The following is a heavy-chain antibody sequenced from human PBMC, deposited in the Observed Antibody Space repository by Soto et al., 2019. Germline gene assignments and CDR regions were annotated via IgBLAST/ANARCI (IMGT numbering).Heavy chain of an antibody. J-gene: IGHJ5*02. V-gene: IGHV4-31*03. CDR1: GGSISSGGYY. Sequence: QVQLQESGPGLVKPSQTLSLTCTVSGGSISSGGYYWSWIRQHPGKGLEWIGYIYYSGSTYYNPSLKSRVTISVDTSKNQFSLKLSSVTAADTAVYYCARDNGSGWYGGNNWFDPWGQGTLVTVSS. CDR2: IYYSGST. CDR3: ARDNGSGWYGGNNWFDP. D-gene: IGHD6-19*01.